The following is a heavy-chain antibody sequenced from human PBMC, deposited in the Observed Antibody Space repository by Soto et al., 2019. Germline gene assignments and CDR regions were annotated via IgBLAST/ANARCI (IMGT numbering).Heavy chain of an antibody. D-gene: IGHD3-16*01. Sequence: EVQLVESGGGSVQPGGSLRLACVASGFTFSNAWMTWVRQAPGKGLNWVGRIKSMTDGGTVDYAAPVKGRFTISRDDLKNILYLHMNSLKTDDPAVSYCTSFFKLRGRLLDSCGQGTLVTVAS. J-gene: IGHJ5*01. CDR1: GFTFSNAW. CDR3: TSFFKLRGRLLDS. CDR2: IKSMTDGGTV. V-gene: IGHV3-15*07.